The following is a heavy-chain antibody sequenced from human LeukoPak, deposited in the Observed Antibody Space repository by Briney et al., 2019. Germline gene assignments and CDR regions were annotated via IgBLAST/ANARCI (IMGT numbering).Heavy chain of an antibody. CDR1: AYTFTSYG. V-gene: IGHV7-4-1*02. CDR2: INTNTGNP. CDR3: ARVVGGTTYDY. Sequence: ASVKVSCKASAYTFTSYGINWVRQAPGQGLEWMGWINTNTGNPTYAQGFTGRFVFSSDTSVSTAYLQITSLKAEDTALYYCARVVGGTTYDYWGQGTLVTVSS. D-gene: IGHD1-7*01. J-gene: IGHJ4*02.